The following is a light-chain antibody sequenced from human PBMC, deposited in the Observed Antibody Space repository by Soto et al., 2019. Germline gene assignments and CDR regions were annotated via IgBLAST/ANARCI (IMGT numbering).Light chain of an antibody. V-gene: IGKV1-27*01. Sequence: DIQMTQSPSSLSASVGDRVTITCRAGQDINIYLAWYQQKPGKVPKLLISAASTLQSGVPSPFSGSATGTDFTLTISSLQPEDVATYYCQKDDDAPLTFGGGTKVEIK. CDR2: AAS. CDR3: QKDDDAPLT. CDR1: QDINIY. J-gene: IGKJ4*01.